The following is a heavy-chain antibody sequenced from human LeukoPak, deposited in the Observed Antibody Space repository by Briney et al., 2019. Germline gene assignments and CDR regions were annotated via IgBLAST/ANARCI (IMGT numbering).Heavy chain of an antibody. CDR2: IIPIFGTA. CDR1: GGTFSSYA. D-gene: IGHD2-2*01. V-gene: IGHV1-69*06. CDR3: ARVREDIVVVPAGGGNYYYMDV. J-gene: IGHJ6*03. Sequence: ASVKVSCKASGGTFSSYAISWVRQAPGQGLEWMGRIIPIFGTANYAQKFQGRVTITADKSTSTAYMELSSPRSEDTAVYYCARVREDIVVVPAGGGNYYYMDVWGKGTTVTVSS.